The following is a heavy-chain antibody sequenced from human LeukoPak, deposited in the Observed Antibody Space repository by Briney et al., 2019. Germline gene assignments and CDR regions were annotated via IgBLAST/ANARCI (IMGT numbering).Heavy chain of an antibody. D-gene: IGHD3-3*01. CDR3: ARDSGSYYDFWSGYGPYYFDY. V-gene: IGHV1-2*02. CDR2: INTNSGGT. CDR1: GYTFTGYY. J-gene: IGHJ4*02. Sequence: ASVKVSCKASGYTFTGYYMHWVRQAPGQGLEWMGWINTNSGGTNYAQKFQGRVTMTRDTSISTAYMELSRLRSDDTAVYYCARDSGSYYDFWSGYGPYYFDYWGQGTLVTVSS.